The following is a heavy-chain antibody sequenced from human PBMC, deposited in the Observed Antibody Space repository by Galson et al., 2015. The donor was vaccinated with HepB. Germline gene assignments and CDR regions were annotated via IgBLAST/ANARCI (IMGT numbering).Heavy chain of an antibody. CDR3: AKDIWPYYYDSSGYNEGFDY. Sequence: SLRLSCAASGFTFDDYAMHWVRQAPGKGLEWVSGISWNSGSIGYADSVKGRFTISRDNAKNSLYLQMNSLRAEDTALYYCAKDIWPYYYDSSGYNEGFDYWGQGTLVTVSS. CDR2: ISWNSGSI. J-gene: IGHJ4*02. CDR1: GFTFDDYA. D-gene: IGHD3-22*01. V-gene: IGHV3-9*01.